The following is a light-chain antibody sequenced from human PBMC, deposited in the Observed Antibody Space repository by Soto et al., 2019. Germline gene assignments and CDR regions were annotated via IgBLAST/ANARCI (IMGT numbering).Light chain of an antibody. V-gene: IGLV1-51*01. Sequence: QSVLTQPPSVSAAPGQRVTISCSGTSSNIASSYVSWYQQFPGTAPRLLIYDDNKRPSGIPDRFPASKSGTSATLGITGLQSGDEADYYCGTWDSSLSGGVFGTGTKVTVL. J-gene: IGLJ1*01. CDR2: DDN. CDR3: GTWDSSLSGGV. CDR1: SSNIASSY.